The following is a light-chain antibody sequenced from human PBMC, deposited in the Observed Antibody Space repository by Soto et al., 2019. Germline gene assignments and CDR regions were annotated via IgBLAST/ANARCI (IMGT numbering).Light chain of an antibody. Sequence: DIQMTQSPSSLSASVGDRVTITCRASQSISSYLNWYQQKPGKAPKLLIYAASSLQSGVPSRFSGSGSVTDFTLTISSLQPEDFATYDCQQSYSTLLTFCGGTKVEIK. CDR2: AAS. J-gene: IGKJ4*02. CDR3: QQSYSTLLT. CDR1: QSISSY. V-gene: IGKV1-39*01.